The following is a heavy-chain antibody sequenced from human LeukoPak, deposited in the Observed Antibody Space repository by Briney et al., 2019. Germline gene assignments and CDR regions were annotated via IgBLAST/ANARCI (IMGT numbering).Heavy chain of an antibody. CDR1: GGSISSYY. CDR2: IYTSGST. Sequence: SETLSLTCTVSGGSISSYYWSWIRQPAGKGLEWIGRIYTSGSTNYNPSLKSRVTMSVDTSKNQFSLKLSSVTAADTAVYYCARESDTAMVNWYIDLWGRGTLVTVSS. V-gene: IGHV4-4*07. D-gene: IGHD5-18*01. J-gene: IGHJ2*01. CDR3: ARESDTAMVNWYIDL.